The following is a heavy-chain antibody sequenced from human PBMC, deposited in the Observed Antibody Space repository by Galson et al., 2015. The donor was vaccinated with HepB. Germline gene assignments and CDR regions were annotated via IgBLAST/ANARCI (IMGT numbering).Heavy chain of an antibody. Sequence: SLRLSCAASGFTFSSYWMHWVRQAPGKGLVWVSRINSDGSSTSYADSVKGRFTISRDNAKNTLYLQMNSLRAEDTAVYYCARDRSGWYVINGQNWFDPWGQGTLVTVSS. J-gene: IGHJ5*02. CDR2: INSDGSST. V-gene: IGHV3-74*01. CDR3: ARDRSGWYVINGQNWFDP. D-gene: IGHD6-19*01. CDR1: GFTFSSYW.